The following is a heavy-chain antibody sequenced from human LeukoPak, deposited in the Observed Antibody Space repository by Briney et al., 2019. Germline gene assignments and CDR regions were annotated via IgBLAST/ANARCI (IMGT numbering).Heavy chain of an antibody. J-gene: IGHJ4*02. CDR1: GFTFSTYW. CDR3: ARGEYYYDGGY. Sequence: PGGSLRLSCAASGFTFSTYWISWGGQAPGQGLVWEANIKQDGSQKYYVDSVRGRFTISRDNAKNSLYLQMNSLRVEDTAVYYCARGEYYYDGGYWGQGTLVTVSS. D-gene: IGHD3-22*01. V-gene: IGHV3-7*03. CDR2: IKQDGSQK.